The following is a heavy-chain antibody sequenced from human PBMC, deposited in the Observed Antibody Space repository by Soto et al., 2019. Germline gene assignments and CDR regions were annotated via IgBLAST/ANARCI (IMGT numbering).Heavy chain of an antibody. CDR2: ISGSGGST. V-gene: IGHV3-23*01. CDR3: AKDRWPRQSGYDLDY. CDR1: GFTFSSYA. D-gene: IGHD5-12*01. Sequence: GGSLRLSCAASGFTFSSYAMSWVRQAPGKGLEWVSAISGSGGSTYYADSVKGRFTISRDNSKNTLYLQMNSLRAEDTAVYYCAKDRWPRQSGYDLDYWGQGTLVTVSS. J-gene: IGHJ4*02.